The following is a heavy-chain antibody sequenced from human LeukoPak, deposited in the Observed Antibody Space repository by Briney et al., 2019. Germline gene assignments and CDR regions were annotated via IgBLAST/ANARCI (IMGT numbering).Heavy chain of an antibody. Sequence: GGSLRLSCAASGFTFSSYAMSWVRQAPGKGLEWVSAISGSGGSTYYADSVKGRFTISRDSSKSTLFLQMNSLRAEDTAVYYCAKEGDYYDSSGYQSYYFDYWGQGTLVTVSS. D-gene: IGHD3-22*01. CDR2: ISGSGGST. V-gene: IGHV3-23*01. CDR3: AKEGDYYDSSGYQSYYFDY. J-gene: IGHJ4*02. CDR1: GFTFSSYA.